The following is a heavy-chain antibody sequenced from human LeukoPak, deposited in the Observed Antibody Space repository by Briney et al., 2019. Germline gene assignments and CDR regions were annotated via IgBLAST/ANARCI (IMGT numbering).Heavy chain of an antibody. V-gene: IGHV1-24*01. Sequence: ASVKVSCKVSGYTLSELSMHWVRQAPGKGLEWMGNFDPEDGETIYAREFQGRVTMTGDESTSTAYMELSSLRSEDTAVYYCAIPLTPNSHHDAFDIWGQGTMVTVSS. J-gene: IGHJ3*02. CDR1: GYTLSELS. CDR2: FDPEDGET. D-gene: IGHD4-23*01. CDR3: AIPLTPNSHHDAFDI.